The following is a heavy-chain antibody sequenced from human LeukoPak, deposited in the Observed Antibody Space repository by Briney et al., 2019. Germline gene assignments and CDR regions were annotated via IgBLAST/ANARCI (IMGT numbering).Heavy chain of an antibody. D-gene: IGHD2-2*02. CDR2: ISSSGSTI. J-gene: IGHJ6*02. Sequence: GGSLRLSCAASGFTFSDYYMSWIRQAPGKGLEWVSYISSSGSTIYYADSVKGRFTISRDNAKNSLYLQMNSLRAEDTAVYYCARVPPQYLYYYYGMDVWGQGTMVTVS. V-gene: IGHV3-11*01. CDR3: ARVPPQYLYYYYGMDV. CDR1: GFTFSDYY.